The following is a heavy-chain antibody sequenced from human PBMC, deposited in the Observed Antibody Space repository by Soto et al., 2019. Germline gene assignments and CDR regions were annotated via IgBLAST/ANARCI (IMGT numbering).Heavy chain of an antibody. CDR1: GYTFTSYA. V-gene: IGHV1-3*01. CDR3: ATDWFAVVSHFAAQFDY. D-gene: IGHD3-3*01. Sequence: QVQLVQSGAEVKKPGASVKVSCKSSGYTFTSYAMHWVRQAPGQRLEWMGWINAGNGNTKYSQKFQGRVTITRDTSARTDYMELSSLRAEDPAVYSCATDWFAVVSHFAAQFDYWGQGTLVAVSS. J-gene: IGHJ4*02. CDR2: INAGNGNT.